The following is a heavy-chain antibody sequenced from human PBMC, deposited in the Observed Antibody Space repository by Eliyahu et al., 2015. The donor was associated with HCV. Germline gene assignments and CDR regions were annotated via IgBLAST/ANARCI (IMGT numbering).Heavy chain of an antibody. CDR2: INSDGSIT. CDR3: ARDLLRITGYGMDV. D-gene: IGHD2-15*01. J-gene: IGHJ6*02. CDR1: GFTFXSHW. V-gene: IGHV3-74*01. Sequence: EVQLVESGGGLVQPEGSLRLSCAASGFTFXSHWMHWVRQAPGKGLVWVSRINSDGSITNYADSVKGRFTISRDNAKNTLYLQMNSLRAEDTAVYYCARDLLRITGYGMDVWGQGTTVTVSS.